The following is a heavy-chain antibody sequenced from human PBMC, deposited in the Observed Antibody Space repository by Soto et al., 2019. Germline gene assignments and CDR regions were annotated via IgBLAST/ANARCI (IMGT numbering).Heavy chain of an antibody. J-gene: IGHJ4*02. V-gene: IGHV4-31*03. CDR1: GGSISSGGYY. Sequence: QVQLQESGPGLVKPSQTLSLTCTVSGGSISSGGYYWSWIRQHPGKGLEWIGYIYYSGSTYYNPSLKSRVTISVDTSKNQFSLKLSSVTAVDTAVYYCARWVLAEGPAAVDYWGQGTLVTVSS. D-gene: IGHD2-2*01. CDR2: IYYSGST. CDR3: ARWVLAEGPAAVDY.